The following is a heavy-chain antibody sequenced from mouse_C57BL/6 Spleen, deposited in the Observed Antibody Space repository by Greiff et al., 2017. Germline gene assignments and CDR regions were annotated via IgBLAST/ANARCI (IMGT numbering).Heavy chain of an antibody. J-gene: IGHJ1*03. CDR2: ISSGGDYI. V-gene: IGHV5-9-1*02. CDR1: GFTFSSYA. D-gene: IGHD1-1*01. Sequence: EVQLQESGEGLVKPGGSLKLSCAASGFTFSSYAMSWVRQTPEKRLEWVAYISSGGDYIYYADTVKGRFTISRYNARNTLYLQMSRLKSEYAAMYYYTVSYYGGSYWYFDVWGTGTPVTVSS. CDR3: TVSYYGGSYWYFDV.